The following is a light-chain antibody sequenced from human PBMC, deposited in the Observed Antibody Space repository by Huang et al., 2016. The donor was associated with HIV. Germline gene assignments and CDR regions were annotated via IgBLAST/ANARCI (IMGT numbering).Light chain of an antibody. CDR2: GAS. CDR3: HQYNNWPLT. Sequence: EIVMTQSPATLSVSPGERVTLSCRASQSVSSNVAWYQQKPGQAPRPLIYGASTRATGIPARFSGSVSGTEFTLSISSLQSEDFAVYYCHQYNNWPLTFGGGTKVEIK. J-gene: IGKJ4*01. CDR1: QSVSSN. V-gene: IGKV3-15*01.